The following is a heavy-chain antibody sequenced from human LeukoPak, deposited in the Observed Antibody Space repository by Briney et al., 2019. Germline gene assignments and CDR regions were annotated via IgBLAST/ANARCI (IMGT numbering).Heavy chain of an antibody. D-gene: IGHD3-10*01. CDR3: ARLRGSYFDS. J-gene: IGHJ4*02. V-gene: IGHV3-33*07. CDR1: GVTFSSHG. Sequence: PGRSLRLSCAASGVTFSSHGMSWVRQAPGKGLEWVALIWYDGSNKYYADSVKGRFTISRDNSKNTLYLQMDSLRAEDTAVYYCARLRGSYFDSWGRGTLVTVSS. CDR2: IWYDGSNK.